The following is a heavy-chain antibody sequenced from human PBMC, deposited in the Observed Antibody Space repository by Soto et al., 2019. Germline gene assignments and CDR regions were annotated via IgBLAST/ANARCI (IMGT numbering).Heavy chain of an antibody. Sequence: EVQLLESGGGLVQPGGSLRLSCAVSGFSMSSSAFSWVRQTPGKGLEWVSASSGGGGPTHYADSVKGRFTISRDNSKNMLYLQMNSLRAEDTAVYYCAKNDWIVYTLGGFWGRGTLVSVSS. CDR3: AKNDWIVYTLGGF. V-gene: IGHV3-23*01. CDR1: GFSMSSSA. D-gene: IGHD3-3*01. CDR2: SSGGGGPT. J-gene: IGHJ1*01.